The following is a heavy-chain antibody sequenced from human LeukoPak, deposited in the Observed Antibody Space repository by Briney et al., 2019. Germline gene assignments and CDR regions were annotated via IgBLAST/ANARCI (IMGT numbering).Heavy chain of an antibody. CDR2: ISYDGSNK. CDR1: GFTFSSYG. V-gene: IGHV3-30*18. D-gene: IGHD6-6*01. CDR3: AKDMAYSSSLAEGY. J-gene: IGHJ4*02. Sequence: GRSLRLSCAASGFTFSSYGMHWVRQAPGKGLEWVAVISYDGSNKYYADSVKGRFTISRGNSKNTLYLQMNSLRAEDTAVYYCAKDMAYSSSLAEGYWGQGTLVTVSS.